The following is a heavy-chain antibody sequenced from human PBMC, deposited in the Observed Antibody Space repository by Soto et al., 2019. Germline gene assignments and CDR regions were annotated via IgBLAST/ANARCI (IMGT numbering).Heavy chain of an antibody. Sequence: SETLSLTCTVSGGSISSNYWTWIRQPPGKGLEWIGYVYNSGSTNYNPSLKSRVTISEDTSKSQFSLKVNSMTAADTAVYYCARYRREAVAGYTLDNWGQGILVTAPQ. CDR1: GGSISSNY. V-gene: IGHV4-59*01. CDR2: VYNSGST. D-gene: IGHD6-13*01. CDR3: ARYRREAVAGYTLDN. J-gene: IGHJ4*02.